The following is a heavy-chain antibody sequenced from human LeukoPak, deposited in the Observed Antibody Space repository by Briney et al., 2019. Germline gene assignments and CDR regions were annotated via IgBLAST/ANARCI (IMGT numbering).Heavy chain of an antibody. V-gene: IGHV1-2*02. CDR3: ARGQVLYYDSSGSIDY. J-gene: IGHJ4*02. D-gene: IGHD3-22*01. Sequence: ASVKVSCKASGYTFTGYYMHWVRQAPGQGLEWMGWINPNSGGTNYAQKFQGRVTMARDTSISTAYMGLSRLRSDDTAVYYCARGQVLYYDSSGSIDYWGQGTLVTVSS. CDR2: INPNSGGT. CDR1: GYTFTGYY.